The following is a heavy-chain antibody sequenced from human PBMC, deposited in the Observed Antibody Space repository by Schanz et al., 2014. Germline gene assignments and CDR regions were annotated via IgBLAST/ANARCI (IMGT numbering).Heavy chain of an antibody. D-gene: IGHD1-1*01. CDR2: VFPNGIT. V-gene: IGHV4-61*02. CDR1: GGSIRSGTYY. CDR3: ARDTTWRLDL. Sequence: QVQLQESGPGLVKPSQTLSLTCTVSGGSIRSGTYYWSWIRQPAGKALEWVGRVFPNGITNYNPSLKSRVTMSLNTANTQLSLPLTSLTAADTAVYYCARDTTWRLDLWGRGTLVTVSS. J-gene: IGHJ2*01.